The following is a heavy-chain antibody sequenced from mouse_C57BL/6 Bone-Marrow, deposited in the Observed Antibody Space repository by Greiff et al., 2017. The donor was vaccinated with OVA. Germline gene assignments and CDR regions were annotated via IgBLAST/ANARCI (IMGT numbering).Heavy chain of an antibody. V-gene: IGHV12-3*01. CDR3: AGVPHYYGSSPYYAMDY. CDR2: ITHSGET. Sequence: VKLVESGPGLVKPSQSLFLTCSITGFPITSGYYWIWIRQSPGKPLEWMGYITHSGETFYNPSLQSPISITRETSKNQFFLQLNSVTTEDTAMYYCAGVPHYYGSSPYYAMDYWGQGTSVTVSS. CDR1: GFPITSGYY. J-gene: IGHJ4*01. D-gene: IGHD1-1*01.